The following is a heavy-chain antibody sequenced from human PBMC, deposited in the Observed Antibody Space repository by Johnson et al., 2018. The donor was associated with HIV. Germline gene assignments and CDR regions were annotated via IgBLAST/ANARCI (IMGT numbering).Heavy chain of an antibody. V-gene: IGHV3-30-3*01. D-gene: IGHD3-3*01. CDR3: ARVSIWSGYPDAFDI. CDR2: LSYDGSNK. Sequence: QVQLVESGGGVVQSGRSLRLSCAASGFTFSNSAIHWVRQAPGKGLEWVAVLSYDGSNKYYADSVKGRFTISRDNAKNTLYLQMDSLRAEDTAVYYCARVSIWSGYPDAFDIWGQGAMVTVAS. CDR1: GFTFSNSA. J-gene: IGHJ3*02.